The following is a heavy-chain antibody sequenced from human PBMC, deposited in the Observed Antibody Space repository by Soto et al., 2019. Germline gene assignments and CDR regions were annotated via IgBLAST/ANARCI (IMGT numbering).Heavy chain of an antibody. D-gene: IGHD3-9*01. CDR3: ARGFRGSAKLVPHYYYYGMDV. CDR2: IYYSGST. V-gene: IGHV4-39*07. CDR1: GGSISSSSYY. J-gene: IGHJ6*02. Sequence: SETLSLTCTVSGGSISSSSYYWGWIRQPPGKGLEWIGSIYYSGSTNYNPSLKSRVTISVDTSKNQFSLKLSSVTAADTAVYYCARGFRGSAKLVPHYYYYGMDVWGQGTTVTVTS.